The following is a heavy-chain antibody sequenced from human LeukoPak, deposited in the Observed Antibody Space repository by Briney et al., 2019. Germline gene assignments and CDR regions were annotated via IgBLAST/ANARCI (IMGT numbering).Heavy chain of an antibody. J-gene: IGHJ4*02. CDR2: IYYSGST. D-gene: IGHD2-15*01. V-gene: IGHV4-59*08. CDR1: GGSISSYY. CDR3: ARHYCSGGSCYEFDY. Sequence: SETLSLTCTVSGGSISSYYWSCIRQPPGKGLEWIGYIYYSGSTNYNPSLKSRVTISVDTSKNQFSLKLSSVTAADTAVYYCARHYCSGGSCYEFDYWGQGTLVTVSS.